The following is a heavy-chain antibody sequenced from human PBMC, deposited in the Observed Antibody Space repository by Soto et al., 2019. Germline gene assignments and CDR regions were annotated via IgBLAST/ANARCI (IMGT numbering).Heavy chain of an antibody. Sequence: GGSLRLSFSASGFIFSISGMHWVRQAPGKGLEWVAVISYDGSNKYYADSVKGRFTISRDNSKNTLYLQMNSLRAEDTAVYYCAKDLDGYCSSTSCYSPWFDLWGQGTLVPGSS. D-gene: IGHD2-2*03. CDR2: ISYDGSNK. V-gene: IGHV3-30*18. CDR1: GFIFSISG. CDR3: AKDLDGYCSSTSCYSPWFDL. J-gene: IGHJ5*02.